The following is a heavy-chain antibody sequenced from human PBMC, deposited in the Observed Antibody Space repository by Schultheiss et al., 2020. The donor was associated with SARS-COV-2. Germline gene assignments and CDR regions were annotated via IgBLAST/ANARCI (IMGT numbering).Heavy chain of an antibody. CDR3: ARERVKFGGSCYFGY. Sequence: ASVKVSCKASGYTFTSYYIHWVRQAPGQGLEWMGWMNPNSGNTGYAQKFQGRVTMTRNTSISTAYMELSRLRSDDTAVYYCARERVKFGGSCYFGYWGQGTLVTVSS. CDR2: MNPNSGNT. J-gene: IGHJ4*02. CDR1: GYTFTSYY. D-gene: IGHD2-15*01. V-gene: IGHV1-8*02.